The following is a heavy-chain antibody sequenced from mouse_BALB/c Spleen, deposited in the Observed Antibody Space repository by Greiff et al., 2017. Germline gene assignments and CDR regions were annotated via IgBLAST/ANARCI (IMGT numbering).Heavy chain of an antibody. CDR1: GDSITSGY. CDR3: AYYYGSRYYAMDY. V-gene: IGHV3-8*02. Sequence: EVKLVESGPSLVKPSQTLSLTCSVTGDSITSGYWNWIRKFPGNKLEYMGYISYSGSTYYNPSLKSRISITRDTSKNQYYLQLNSVTTEDTATYYCAYYYGSRYYAMDYWGQGTSVTVSS. D-gene: IGHD1-1*01. J-gene: IGHJ4*01. CDR2: ISYSGST.